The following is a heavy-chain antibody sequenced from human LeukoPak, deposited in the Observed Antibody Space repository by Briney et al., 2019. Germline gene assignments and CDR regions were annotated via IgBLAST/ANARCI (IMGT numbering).Heavy chain of an antibody. CDR2: ISNNGGYT. V-gene: IGHV3-23*01. Sequence: GGSLRLSCAASGFTFSSSAMSWVRQAPGKGLEWVSAISNNGGYTYYADSVQGRFTISRDNSKSTLCLQMNSLRAEDTAVYYCAKQLGFCSDGSCYFPYWGQGTLVTVSS. CDR3: AKQLGFCSDGSCYFPY. J-gene: IGHJ4*02. CDR1: GFTFSSSA. D-gene: IGHD2-15*01.